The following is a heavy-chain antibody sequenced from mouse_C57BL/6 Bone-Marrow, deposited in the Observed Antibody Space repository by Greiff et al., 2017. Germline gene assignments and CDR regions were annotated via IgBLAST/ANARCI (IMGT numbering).Heavy chain of an antibody. V-gene: IGHV14-4*01. CDR1: GFNIKDDY. CDR3: TTPAYGNPYYYAMDY. J-gene: IGHJ4*01. CDR2: IAPENGDP. D-gene: IGHD2-1*01. Sequence: EVQLQQSGAELVRPGASVKLSCTASGFNIKDDYMPWVKQRPEQGLAWIGWIAPENGDPESASTFPGKATITADTSSNTAYLQLSSLTSEDTAVYYSTTPAYGNPYYYAMDYWGQGTSVTVSS.